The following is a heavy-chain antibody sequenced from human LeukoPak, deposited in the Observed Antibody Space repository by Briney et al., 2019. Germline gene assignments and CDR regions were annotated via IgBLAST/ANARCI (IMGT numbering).Heavy chain of an antibody. CDR3: TTGGPSCSNINC. V-gene: IGHV3-15*07. J-gene: IGHJ4*02. CDR1: GLTFSSYS. D-gene: IGHD2-2*01. CDR2: IKSETDGGTI. Sequence: GSLRLSCSASGLTFSSYSMNWVRQAPGKGLEWVGRIKSETDGGTIDYTAPVKGRFSISRDDSKNTVYLQMNGLKTEDTAVYYCTTGGPSCSNINCWGQGTLVTVSS.